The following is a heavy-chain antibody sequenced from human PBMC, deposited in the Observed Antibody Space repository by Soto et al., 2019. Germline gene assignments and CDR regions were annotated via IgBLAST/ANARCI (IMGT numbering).Heavy chain of an antibody. Sequence: EVQLVESGGGLVQPGGSLRLSCAASGFTFSDYYMDWVRQAPGKGLEWVGRIRNKANSYTTEYAASVKGRFTISRDNSHNSLYLQMNSLMTEDTAVYYCAGGNRAFDIWGQGTMVTVSS. V-gene: IGHV3-72*01. CDR1: GFTFSDYY. CDR2: IRNKANSYTT. CDR3: AGGNRAFDI. J-gene: IGHJ3*02.